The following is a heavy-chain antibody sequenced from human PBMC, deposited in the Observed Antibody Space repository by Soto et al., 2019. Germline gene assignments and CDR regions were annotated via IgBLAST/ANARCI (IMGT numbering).Heavy chain of an antibody. CDR2: IFSNDEK. CDR3: ARIPPYYDFWSGYWRYNSFDP. CDR1: GFSLSNARMG. Sequence: QVTLKESGPVLVKPTETLTLTCTVSGFSLSNARMGVSWIRQPPGKALEWLAHIFSNDEKSYSTSLKSRLTSSKDPSKSQVVLTMTNMDPVDTATYSCARIPPYYDFWSGYWRYNSFDPWGQGTLVTVPS. D-gene: IGHD3-3*01. V-gene: IGHV2-26*01. J-gene: IGHJ5*02.